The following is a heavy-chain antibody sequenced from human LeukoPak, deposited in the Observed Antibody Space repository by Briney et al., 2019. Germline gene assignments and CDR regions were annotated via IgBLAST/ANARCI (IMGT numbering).Heavy chain of an antibody. CDR1: GFTFSSYA. D-gene: IGHD2/OR15-2a*01. Sequence: GGSLRLSCAASGFTFSSYAMSWVRQAPGKGLEWVSGISGSDGSTNYADSVKGRFTISRENSKNTLYLQMNSLRAEDTAVYYCAKDSAKKYDDYWGQETLVTVSS. V-gene: IGHV3-23*01. J-gene: IGHJ4*02. CDR3: AKDSAKKYDDY. CDR2: ISGSDGST.